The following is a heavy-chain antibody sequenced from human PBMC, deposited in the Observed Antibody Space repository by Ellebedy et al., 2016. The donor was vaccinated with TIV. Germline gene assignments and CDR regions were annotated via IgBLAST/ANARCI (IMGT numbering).Heavy chain of an antibody. J-gene: IGHJ3*02. V-gene: IGHV4-34*01. CDR1: GGSFSGYY. CDR3: ARGVPKGMVGANSRPDAFDI. CDR2: INHSGST. Sequence: SETLSLTXAVYGGSFSGYYWSWIRQPPGKGLEWIGEINHSGSTNYNPSLKSRVTISVDTSKNQFSLKLSSVTAADTAVYYCARGVPKGMVGANSRPDAFDIWGQGTMVTVSS. D-gene: IGHD1-26*01.